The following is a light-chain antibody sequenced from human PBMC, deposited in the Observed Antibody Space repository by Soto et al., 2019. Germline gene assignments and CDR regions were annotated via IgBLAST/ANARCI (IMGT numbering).Light chain of an antibody. V-gene: IGKV3-15*01. J-gene: IGKJ1*01. CDR1: QRVNRN. Sequence: EIVMTQSPATLSVSPGERATLSCRASQRVNRNLAWYQQKPGQAPRLLISAASTRATGIPARFSGSGSETEFTLTLSSLQSEDFAVYYCQPYNNWWTFGQGTKVEMK. CDR3: QPYNNWWT. CDR2: AAS.